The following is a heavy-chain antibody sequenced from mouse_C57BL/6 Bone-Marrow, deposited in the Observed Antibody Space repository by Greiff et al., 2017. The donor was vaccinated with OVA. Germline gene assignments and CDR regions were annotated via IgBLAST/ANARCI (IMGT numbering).Heavy chain of an antibody. J-gene: IGHJ2*01. CDR1: GYTFTSYW. CDR3: ARDSNYVGTSFDY. V-gene: IGHV1-50*01. D-gene: IGHD2-5*01. CDR2: IDPSDSYT. Sequence: QVQLKHPGAELVKPGASVKLSCKASGYTFTSYWMQWVKQRPGQGLEWIGEIDPSDSYTNYNQKFEGKATLTVDTSSSTAYMQLSSLTSEDSAVYYCARDSNYVGTSFDYWGQGTTLTVSS.